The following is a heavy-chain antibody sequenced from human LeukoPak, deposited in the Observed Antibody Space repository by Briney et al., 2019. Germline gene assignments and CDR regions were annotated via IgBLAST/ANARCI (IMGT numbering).Heavy chain of an antibody. CDR3: AGDASPSSGGGTFDY. CDR1: GFTFSDHY. J-gene: IGHJ4*02. Sequence: PGGSLRLSCAASGFTFSDHYMTWIRQAPGKGLEWVSYISGSGSSMYYADSVKGRFTISRDNAKKSLYLQMNSLRGEETALYYFAGDASPSSGGGTFDYWGQRTLVTVSS. D-gene: IGHD3-10*01. CDR2: ISGSGSSM. V-gene: IGHV3-11*01.